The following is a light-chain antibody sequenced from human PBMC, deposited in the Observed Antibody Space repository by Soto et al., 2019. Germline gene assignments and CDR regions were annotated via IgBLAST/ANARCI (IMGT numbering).Light chain of an antibody. J-gene: IGLJ1*01. V-gene: IGLV2-14*01. Sequence: QSALTQPASVSGSPGQSITICCTGTSSDVGGYNYVSWYQQHPGKAPKLMIYEVSNRPSGVSNRFSGSKSGNTASLTISGLQAEDEADYYCSSYTSSSTPVFGSGTKVTVL. CDR1: SSDVGGYNY. CDR2: EVS. CDR3: SSYTSSSTPV.